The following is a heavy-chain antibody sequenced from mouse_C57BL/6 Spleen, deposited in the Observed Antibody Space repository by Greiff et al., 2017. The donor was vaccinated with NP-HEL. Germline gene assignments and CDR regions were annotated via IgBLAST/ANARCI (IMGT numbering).Heavy chain of an antibody. J-gene: IGHJ4*01. CDR3: AREETAYYAMDY. CDR2: ISYDGSN. D-gene: IGHD3-2*01. Sequence: VQLKESGPGLVKPSQSLSLTCSVTGYSITSGYYWNWIRQFPGNKLEWMGYISYDGSNNYNPSLKNRISITRDTSKNQFFLKLNSVTTEDTATYYCAREETAYYAMDYWGQGTSVTVSS. V-gene: IGHV3-6*01. CDR1: GYSITSGYY.